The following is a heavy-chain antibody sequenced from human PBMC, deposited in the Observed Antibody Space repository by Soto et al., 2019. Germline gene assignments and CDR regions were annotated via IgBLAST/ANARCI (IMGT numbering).Heavy chain of an antibody. V-gene: IGHV6-1*01. CDR1: GDSVSSNSAA. D-gene: IGHD3-22*01. CDR3: AREEGVDSSGYYPYSYYGMDV. CDR2: TYYRSKWYN. J-gene: IGHJ6*02. Sequence: SQTLSLTCAISGDSVSSNSAAWNWIRQSPSRGLEWLGRTYYRSKWYNDYAVSVKSRITINPATSKNQFSLQLNSVTPEDTAVYYCAREEGVDSSGYYPYSYYGMDVWGQGTTVTVSS.